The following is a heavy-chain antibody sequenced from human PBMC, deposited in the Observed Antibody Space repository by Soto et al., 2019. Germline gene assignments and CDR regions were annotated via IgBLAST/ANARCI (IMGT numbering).Heavy chain of an antibody. D-gene: IGHD2-15*01. J-gene: IGHJ4*02. CDR2: ISYDGSNK. Sequence: QVQLVESGGGVVQPGRSLRLSCAASGFTFSSYAMHWVRQAPGKGLEWVAVISYDGSNKYYADSVKGRFTISRDNSKNTLYLQMNSVRAEDTAVYYCARDPPIVVVVAATRYFDSWGQGTLVTVSS. CDR1: GFTFSSYA. CDR3: ARDPPIVVVVAATRYFDS. V-gene: IGHV3-30-3*01.